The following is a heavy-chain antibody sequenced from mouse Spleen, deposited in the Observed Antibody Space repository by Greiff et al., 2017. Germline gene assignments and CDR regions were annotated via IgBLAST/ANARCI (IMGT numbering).Heavy chain of an antibody. V-gene: IGHV3-6*02. J-gene: IGHJ3*01. D-gene: IGHD3-1*01. Sequence: EVKLEESGPGLVKPSQSLSLTCSVTGYSITSGYYWNWLRQFPGNKLEWMGYISYDGSNNYNQSLKNRISISRDTSKNQFLLKLNSVTTEDTATYYCARETARATWAWFAYWGQGTLVTVSA. CDR3: ARETARATWAWFAY. CDR2: ISYDGSN. CDR1: GYSITSGYY.